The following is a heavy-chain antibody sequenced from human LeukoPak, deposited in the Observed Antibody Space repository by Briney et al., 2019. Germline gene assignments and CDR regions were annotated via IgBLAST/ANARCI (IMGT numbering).Heavy chain of an antibody. CDR2: IHHSGTM. Sequence: SSQTLSLTCTVSGASINSNLHSWSWIRQPPGKGLEWVGYIHHSGTMYYNLSLGSRVAISVDTSKNQFSLNLSSVTAADTAVYYCTRGGDNCKAGREWGQGTLVTVSS. CDR1: GASINSNLHS. V-gene: IGHV4-31*03. J-gene: IGHJ4*02. CDR3: TRGGDNCKAGRE. D-gene: IGHD2/OR15-2a*01.